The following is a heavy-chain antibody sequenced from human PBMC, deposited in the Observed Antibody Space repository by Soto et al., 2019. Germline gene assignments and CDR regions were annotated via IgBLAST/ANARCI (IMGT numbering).Heavy chain of an antibody. CDR3: AREFFDSGSYGAFDI. Sequence: PGGSLRLSCAASGFTFSSYAMHWVRQAPGKGLEWVAVISYDGSNKYYADSVKGRFTISRDNSKNTLYLQMNSLRAEDAAVYYCAREFFDSGSYGAFDIWGQGTMVTVSS. CDR1: GFTFSSYA. D-gene: IGHD1-26*01. V-gene: IGHV3-30*04. CDR2: ISYDGSNK. J-gene: IGHJ3*02.